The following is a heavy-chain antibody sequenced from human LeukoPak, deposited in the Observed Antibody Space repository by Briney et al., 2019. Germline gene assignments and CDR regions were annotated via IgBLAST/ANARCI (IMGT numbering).Heavy chain of an antibody. CDR2: IYLVGSAT. D-gene: IGHD2-2*01. J-gene: IGHJ6*02. CDR1: GYSFTSYW. V-gene: IGHV5-51*01. CDR3: ARLSYCSSTSCYAPVWSYYYGMDV. Sequence: GESLKISCKGSGYSFTSYWIGWVRQMPGKGLEWMGFIYLVGSATNYSPSFQGQVTISADKSISTAYLQWSSLKASDTAMYYCARLSYCSSTSCYAPVWSYYYGMDVWGQGTTVTVSS.